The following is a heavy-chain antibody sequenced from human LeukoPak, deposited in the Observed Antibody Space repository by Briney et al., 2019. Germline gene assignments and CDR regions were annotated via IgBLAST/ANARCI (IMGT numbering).Heavy chain of an antibody. CDR1: GFTFSSYA. CDR3: AKDCSGGSCYFDY. D-gene: IGHD2-15*01. V-gene: IGHV3-23*01. Sequence: GGSLRLSCAASGFTFSSYAMSWVRQAPGKGLEWVSAISGSGGSTYYADSVKGRFTISRDNSKNTLYLQMNSLRAEDTAVHYCAKDCSGGSCYFDYWGQGTLVTVSS. J-gene: IGHJ4*02. CDR2: ISGSGGST.